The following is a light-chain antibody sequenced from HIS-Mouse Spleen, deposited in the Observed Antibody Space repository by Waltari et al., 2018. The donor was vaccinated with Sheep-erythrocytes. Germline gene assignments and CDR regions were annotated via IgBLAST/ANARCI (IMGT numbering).Light chain of an antibody. Sequence: QSALTQPRSVSGSPGQSVTISCTGTSSDFGVYNYSPWYQQHPGKAPKLMIYDVSKRPSGVSDRFSGSKSGNTASLTISGLQAEDEADYYCCSYAGSYNHVFATGTKVTVL. J-gene: IGLJ1*01. CDR3: CSYAGSYNHV. CDR2: DVS. V-gene: IGLV2-11*01. CDR1: SSDFGVYNY.